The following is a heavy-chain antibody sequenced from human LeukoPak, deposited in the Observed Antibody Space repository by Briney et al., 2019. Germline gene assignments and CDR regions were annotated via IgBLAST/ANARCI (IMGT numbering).Heavy chain of an antibody. D-gene: IGHD6-19*01. CDR1: GFTFSNAW. V-gene: IGHV3-15*01. CDR2: IKSKTDGGTT. J-gene: IGHJ4*02. CDR3: AKVGSGWFHNPFDY. Sequence: GGSLRLSCAASGFTFSNAWMSWVRQAPGKGLEWVGRIKSKTDGGTTDYAAPVKGRFTISRDDSKNTLYLQMNSLKTEDTAVYYCAKVGSGWFHNPFDYWGQGTLVTVSS.